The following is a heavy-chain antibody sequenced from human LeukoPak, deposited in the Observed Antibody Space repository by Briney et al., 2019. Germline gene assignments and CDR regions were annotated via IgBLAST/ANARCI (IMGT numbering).Heavy chain of an antibody. D-gene: IGHD6-19*01. J-gene: IGHJ4*02. CDR1: GSTFTNAW. V-gene: IGHV3-23*01. CDR2: ISGSGGST. Sequence: PGGSLRLSCAASGSTFTNAWMAWVRQAPGKGLEWVSAISGSGGSTYYADSVKGRFTISRDNSKNTLYLQMNSLRAEDTAVYYCAKISGWYYFDYWGQGTLVTVSS. CDR3: AKISGWYYFDY.